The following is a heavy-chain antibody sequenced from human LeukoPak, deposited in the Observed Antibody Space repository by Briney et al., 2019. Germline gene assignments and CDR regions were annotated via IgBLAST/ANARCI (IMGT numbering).Heavy chain of an antibody. V-gene: IGHV3-73*01. D-gene: IGHD2/OR15-2a*01. CDR1: GLSFSNFA. CDR3: TRKSNSEISEYWFEFDH. Sequence: TGGSLRLSCAASGLSFSNFAMHWVRQPSGKGPEWVGRIRTKANTYATAYAASVKGRFTISRDDSKNPAYLQMSSLKTDDTAVYYCTRKSNSEISEYWFEFDHWGLGTLVTVSS. CDR2: IRTKANTYAT. J-gene: IGHJ4*02.